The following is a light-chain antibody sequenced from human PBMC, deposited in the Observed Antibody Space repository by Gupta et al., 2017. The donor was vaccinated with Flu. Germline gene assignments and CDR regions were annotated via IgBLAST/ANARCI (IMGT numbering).Light chain of an antibody. J-gene: IGKJ4*01. CDR1: QGISRS. CDR3: QQADSFPLT. Sequence: QMTQSPSSVSASVGDRVTITCRASQGISRSLAWYQQRPGKAPKLLIYAASSLQSGVPSRFSGSGSGTDFTLTINSLQPEDFATYYCQQADSFPLTFGGGTKVEI. CDR2: AAS. V-gene: IGKV1D-12*01.